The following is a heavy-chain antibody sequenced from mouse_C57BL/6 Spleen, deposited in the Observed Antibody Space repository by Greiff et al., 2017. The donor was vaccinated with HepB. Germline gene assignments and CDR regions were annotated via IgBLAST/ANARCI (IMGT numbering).Heavy chain of an antibody. CDR1: GYAFSSYW. CDR2: IYPGDGDT. CDR3: ARSNWEWYFDV. V-gene: IGHV1-80*01. D-gene: IGHD4-1*01. Sequence: VQLQESGAELVKPGASVKISCKASGYAFSSYWMNWVKQRPGKGLEWIGQIYPGDGDTNYNGKFKGKATLTADKSSSTAYMQLSSLTSEDPAVYFCARSNWEWYFDVWGTGTTVTVSS. J-gene: IGHJ1*03.